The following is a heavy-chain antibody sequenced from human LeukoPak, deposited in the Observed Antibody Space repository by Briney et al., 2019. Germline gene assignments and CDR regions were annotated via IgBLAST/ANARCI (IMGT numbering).Heavy chain of an antibody. J-gene: IGHJ5*02. CDR3: AHDTRIAAAVNWFDP. D-gene: IGHD6-13*01. CDR2: IYWDDDK. Sequence: SGPTLVKPTQTLTLTCTFSGFSLSTSGVGVGWIRQPPGKALEWLALIYWDDDKRYSPSLKSRLTITKDTSKNQEVLTMTNMDPVDTATYYCAHDTRIAAAVNWFDPWGQGTLVTVSS. V-gene: IGHV2-5*02. CDR1: GFSLSTSGVG.